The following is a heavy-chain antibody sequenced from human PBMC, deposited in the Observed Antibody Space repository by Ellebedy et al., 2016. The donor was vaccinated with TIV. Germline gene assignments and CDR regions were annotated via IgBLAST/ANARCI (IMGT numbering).Heavy chain of an antibody. CDR1: GFTFGSYA. D-gene: IGHD6-19*01. V-gene: IGHV3-30*01. Sequence: PGGSLRLSCAASGFTFGSYAMHWVRQAPGKGLEWVAIISSDGSNKYYGDSVKGRFTISRDNSKNTLFLQMNSLRAEDTALYYCARVSGSGWSRADFDCWGQGTLVTVSS. CDR2: ISSDGSNK. CDR3: ARVSGSGWSRADFDC. J-gene: IGHJ4*02.